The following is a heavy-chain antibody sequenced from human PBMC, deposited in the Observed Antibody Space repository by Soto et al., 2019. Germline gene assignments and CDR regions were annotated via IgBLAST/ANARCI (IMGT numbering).Heavy chain of an antibody. CDR2: VPWDDTE. Sequence: QITLKESGPTLVRPTQTLTLTCTFSGFSLSTSGVGVAWIRQPPGKALEFLALVPWDDTERYRSSLKSRLTIRKDTPKNQVVLTLSNVDPVDTATYFCAHLLWFGDGALDVWGHGTMVTVSS. V-gene: IGHV2-5*02. D-gene: IGHD3-10*01. CDR3: AHLLWFGDGALDV. CDR1: GFSLSTSGVG. J-gene: IGHJ3*01.